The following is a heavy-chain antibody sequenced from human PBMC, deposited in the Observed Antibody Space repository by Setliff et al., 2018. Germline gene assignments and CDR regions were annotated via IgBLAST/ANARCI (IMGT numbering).Heavy chain of an antibody. Sequence: ETLSLTCSVSGGLIYDHWWTWVRQPAGEEFQWIGRVYSDGDTEYNPSLKSRVTISVDTSNNQFSLHLTSVTAADTARYFCARERQGGFLEWSPLDPWGQGILVTV. V-gene: IGHV4-4*07. D-gene: IGHD3-3*01. CDR2: VYSDGDT. CDR1: GGLIYDHW. CDR3: ARERQGGFLEWSPLDP. J-gene: IGHJ5*02.